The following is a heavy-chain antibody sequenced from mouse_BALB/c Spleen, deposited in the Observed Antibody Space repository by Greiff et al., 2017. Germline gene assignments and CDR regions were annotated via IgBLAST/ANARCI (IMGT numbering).Heavy chain of an antibody. J-gene: IGHJ3*01. CDR1: GFSLTSYG. D-gene: IGHD2-14*01. CDR2: IWSGGST. Sequence: VHLVESGPGLVQPSQSLSITCTVSGFSLTSYGVHWVRQSPGKGLEWLGVIWSGGSTDYNAAFISRLSISKDNSKSQVFFKMNSLQANDTAIYYCARNYRYDETWFAYWGQGTLVTVSA. V-gene: IGHV2-2*02. CDR3: ARNYRYDETWFAY.